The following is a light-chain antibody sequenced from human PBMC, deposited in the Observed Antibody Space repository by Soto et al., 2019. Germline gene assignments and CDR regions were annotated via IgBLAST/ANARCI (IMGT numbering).Light chain of an antibody. J-gene: IGKJ2*01. CDR3: QQYGSSPYT. V-gene: IGKV3-20*01. CDR1: QSVSSSY. Sequence: EIVLTQSPGTLSLSPGERATLSCRASQSVSSSYLAWYQQKPGQAPRLLIYGASSRATAIPDRFSGSGSGTAFTLTISRLELEDFAVYYCQQYGSSPYTFGQGTKLEIK. CDR2: GAS.